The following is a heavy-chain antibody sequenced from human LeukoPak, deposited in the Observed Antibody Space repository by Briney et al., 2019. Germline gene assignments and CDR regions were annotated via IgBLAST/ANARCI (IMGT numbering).Heavy chain of an antibody. Sequence: SVKVSCTASGGTFTSYAISWVRQRPRQGLEWMGRIIPILGIANYAQKFQGRVTITADKSTSTAYMELSSLRSEDTAVYYCARAGTVVVAENWFDPWGQGTLVTVSS. J-gene: IGHJ5*02. D-gene: IGHD2-15*01. CDR1: GGTFTSYA. V-gene: IGHV1-69*04. CDR3: ARAGTVVVAENWFDP. CDR2: IIPILGIA.